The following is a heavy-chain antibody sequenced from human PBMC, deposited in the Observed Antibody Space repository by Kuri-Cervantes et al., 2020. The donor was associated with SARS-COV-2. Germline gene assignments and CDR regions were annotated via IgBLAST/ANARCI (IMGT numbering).Heavy chain of an antibody. Sequence: GESLKISCAASGFTFSYYGMHWVRQAPGKGLEWVSYISSSGSTIYYADSVKGRFTISRDNAKNSLYLQMNSLRAEDTAVYYCARVGVTVRGVLNWFDPWGQGTRVTVSS. D-gene: IGHD3-10*01. V-gene: IGHV3-48*04. J-gene: IGHJ5*02. CDR3: ARVGVTVRGVLNWFDP. CDR2: ISSSGSTI. CDR1: GFTFSYYG.